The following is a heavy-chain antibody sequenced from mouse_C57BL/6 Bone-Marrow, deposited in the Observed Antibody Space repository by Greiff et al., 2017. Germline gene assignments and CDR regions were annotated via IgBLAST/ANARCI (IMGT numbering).Heavy chain of an antibody. J-gene: IGHJ3*01. Sequence: VQLQQPGAELVRPGTSVKLSCKASGYTFTSSWMHWVKQRPGQGLEWIGVIDPSDSYTNYNQKFKGKATLTVDTSSSTAYMQLSSLTSEDSAVYYCARGYYSSPFAYWGQGTLVTVSA. CDR2: IDPSDSYT. V-gene: IGHV1-59*01. D-gene: IGHD2-5*01. CDR3: ARGYYSSPFAY. CDR1: GYTFTSSW.